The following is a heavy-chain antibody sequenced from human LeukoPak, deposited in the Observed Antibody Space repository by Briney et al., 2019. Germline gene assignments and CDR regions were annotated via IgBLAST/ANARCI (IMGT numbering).Heavy chain of an antibody. Sequence: GGSLRLSCAASGFTFSSYSMNWARQAPGKGLEWVSSISSSSSYIYYADSVKGRFTISRDNAKNSLYLQMNSLRAEDTAVYYCASQGYDFWSGYVDAFDIWGQGTMVTVSS. D-gene: IGHD3-3*01. J-gene: IGHJ3*02. CDR3: ASQGYDFWSGYVDAFDI. CDR1: GFTFSSYS. CDR2: ISSSSSYI. V-gene: IGHV3-21*01.